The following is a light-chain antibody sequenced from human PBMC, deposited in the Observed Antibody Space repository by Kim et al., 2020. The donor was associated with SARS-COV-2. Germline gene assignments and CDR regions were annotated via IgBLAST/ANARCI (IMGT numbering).Light chain of an antibody. Sequence: VSPGERATLSCRASQSVSNILAWYQQKPGQAPRLLIYDASTRATGIPARFSGSGSGTEFTLTISSLQSEDSAVYFCQQYSSWPLTFGGGTKVEIK. V-gene: IGKV3-15*01. J-gene: IGKJ4*01. CDR1: QSVSNI. CDR2: DAS. CDR3: QQYSSWPLT.